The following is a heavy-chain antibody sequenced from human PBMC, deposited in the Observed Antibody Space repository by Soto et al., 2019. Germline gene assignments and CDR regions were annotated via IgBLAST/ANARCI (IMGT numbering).Heavy chain of an antibody. CDR3: ARVGDMLTGSPFGYYYGMDV. CDR2: ISAYNGNT. V-gene: IGHV1-18*01. J-gene: IGHJ6*02. D-gene: IGHD3-9*01. Sequence: GASVKVSCKASGYTFTSYGISWVRQAPGQGLEWMGWISAYNGNTNYAQKLQGRVTMTTDTSTSTAYMELRSLRSDDTAVYYCARVGDMLTGSPFGYYYGMDVWGQGTTVPVSS. CDR1: GYTFTSYG.